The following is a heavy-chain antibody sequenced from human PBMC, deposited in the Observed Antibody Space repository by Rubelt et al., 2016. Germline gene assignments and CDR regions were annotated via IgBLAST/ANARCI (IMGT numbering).Heavy chain of an antibody. CDR3: ARHGGSYLDYFDY. CDR2: ISYTGTT. J-gene: IGHJ4*02. V-gene: IGHV4-59*08. D-gene: IGHD1-26*01. CDR1: GGSITNYY. Sequence: QVRLQESGPGLVKPSETLSLTCTVSGGSITNYYWSWIRQPPGKGLEWIGYISYTGTTDYSPSLKSRVTMSVDTSNNQFSLKLSSVTAADTAVYYCARHGGSYLDYFDYWGQGTLVTVSS.